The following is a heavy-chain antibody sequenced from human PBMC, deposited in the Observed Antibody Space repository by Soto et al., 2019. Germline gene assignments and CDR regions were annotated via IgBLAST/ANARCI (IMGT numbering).Heavy chain of an antibody. CDR1: GCTFSGHW. J-gene: IGHJ4*02. CDR2: IDPSDSYI. Sequence: PGESLKICCKTAGCTFSGHWISWVRQVPGRGLQWMGNIDPSDSYIDYNPAFRGHVTFSVDKSSSTAYLHWSSLGPSDTAIYYCARHGAAIWLGYWGQGTLVTVSS. D-gene: IGHD6-19*01. V-gene: IGHV5-10-1*01. CDR3: ARHGAAIWLGY.